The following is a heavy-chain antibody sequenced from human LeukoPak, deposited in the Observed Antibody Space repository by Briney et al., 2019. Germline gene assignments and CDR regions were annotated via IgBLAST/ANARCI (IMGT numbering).Heavy chain of an antibody. CDR2: ISSSSSYI. CDR3: AREIPYYDSSGYYEGVY. J-gene: IGHJ4*02. CDR1: GFTFSSYS. Sequence: GGSLRLSCAASGFTFSSYSMNWVRQAPGKGLEWVSSISSSSSYIYYADSVKGRFTISRDNAKNSLYLQMNSLRAEDTAVYYCAREIPYYDSSGYYEGVYWGQGTLVTVSS. D-gene: IGHD3-22*01. V-gene: IGHV3-21*01.